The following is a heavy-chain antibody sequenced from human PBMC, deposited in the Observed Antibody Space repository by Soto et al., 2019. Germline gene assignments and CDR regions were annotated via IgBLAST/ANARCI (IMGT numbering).Heavy chain of an antibody. CDR2: IIPIFGTA. V-gene: IGHV1-69*13. CDR1: GGTFSSYA. Sequence: ASVKVSCKASGGTFSSYAISWVRQAPGQGLEWMGGIIPIFGTANYAQKFQGRVTITADESTSTAYMELSSLRSEDTAVYYCASALGYCSGGSCYSNYYYGMDVWGQGTTVTVSS. CDR3: ASALGYCSGGSCYSNYYYGMDV. D-gene: IGHD2-15*01. J-gene: IGHJ6*02.